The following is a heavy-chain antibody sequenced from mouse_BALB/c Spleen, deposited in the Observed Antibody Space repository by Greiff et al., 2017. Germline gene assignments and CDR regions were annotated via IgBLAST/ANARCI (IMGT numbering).Heavy chain of an antibody. V-gene: IGHV1-14*01. CDR1: GYTFTSYV. CDR2: INPYNDGT. J-gene: IGHJ4*01. CDR3: ARGDGKDAMDY. Sequence: EVQLQQSGPALVKPGASVKMSCKASGYTFTSYVMHWVKQKPGQGLEWIGYINPYNDGTKYNEKFKGKATLTSDKSSSTAYMELSSLTSEDSAVFYCARGDGKDAMDYWGQGTSVTVSS. D-gene: IGHD2-1*01.